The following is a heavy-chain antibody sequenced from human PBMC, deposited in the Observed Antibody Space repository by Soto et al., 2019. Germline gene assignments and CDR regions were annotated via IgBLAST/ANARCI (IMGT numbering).Heavy chain of an antibody. V-gene: IGHV3-21*01. CDR3: VTRITTLRPCDY. J-gene: IGHJ4*02. D-gene: IGHD3-22*01. Sequence: EVRLVESGGGLVKPGGSLRLSCAASGFTFSSHSMDWVRQVPGRGLEWVASISSSSTYIYYADSVKGRFIISRDNAKNSLFLQMYSLKDEDTGDYSCVTRITTLRPCDYWGQGTLVTVSS. CDR2: ISSSSTYI. CDR1: GFTFSSHS.